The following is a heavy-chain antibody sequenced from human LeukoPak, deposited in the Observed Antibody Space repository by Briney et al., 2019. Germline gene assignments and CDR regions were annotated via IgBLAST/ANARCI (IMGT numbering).Heavy chain of an antibody. V-gene: IGHV1-46*01. Sequence: ASVKVSCKVSGYSFTSNYIHWVRQAPGQGLEWMGMIHPRDGSTSYAQRFQDRVTVTRDTSTSTVHMELSGLRSEDTAVYYCARDQEGFDYWGQGTLVTVSS. CDR1: GYSFTSNY. CDR3: ARDQEGFDY. CDR2: IHPRDGST. J-gene: IGHJ4*02.